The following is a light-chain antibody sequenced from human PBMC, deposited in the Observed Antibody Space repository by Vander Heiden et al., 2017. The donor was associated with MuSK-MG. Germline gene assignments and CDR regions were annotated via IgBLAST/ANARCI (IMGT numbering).Light chain of an antibody. Sequence: DIQMTQSPSSLSASVGDRVTITCRASQGISSYLNWYQQKPGKAPKLLVYAASSLQSRVPSRFSGSGSGTGFTITISSLQPENFATCYCRQNYSTPRTFGQGTKVEIK. CDR3: RQNYSTPRT. V-gene: IGKV1-39*01. CDR1: QGISSY. J-gene: IGKJ1*01. CDR2: AAS.